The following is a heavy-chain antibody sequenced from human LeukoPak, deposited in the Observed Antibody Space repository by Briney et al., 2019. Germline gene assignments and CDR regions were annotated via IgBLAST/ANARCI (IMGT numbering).Heavy chain of an antibody. J-gene: IGHJ5*02. V-gene: IGHV1-18*03. CDR3: ARGMGCSSTSCYPWFDP. D-gene: IGHD2-2*01. CDR1: GYTFTSYG. CDR2: ISAYSGNT. Sequence: ASVKVSCKASGYTFTSYGISWVRQAPGQGLEWMGWISAYSGNTNYAQKLQGRVTMTTDTSTSTAYMELRSLRSDDMAVYYCARGMGCSSTSCYPWFDPWGQGTLVTVSS.